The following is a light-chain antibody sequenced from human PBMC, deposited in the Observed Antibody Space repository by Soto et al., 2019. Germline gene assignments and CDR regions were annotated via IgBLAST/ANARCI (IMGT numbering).Light chain of an antibody. Sequence: QSVLTQPASVSWSPGQSITISCTGTSSDCGGYNYASWYQQHPGKGPKLMIYDVRNRPSGVSNRFSGSKSVNTASLTISGLQAEDEADYYCSSYTTVSTYVFGTGTKVTVL. CDR3: SSYTTVSTYV. CDR2: DVR. V-gene: IGLV2-14*01. CDR1: SSDCGGYNY. J-gene: IGLJ1*01.